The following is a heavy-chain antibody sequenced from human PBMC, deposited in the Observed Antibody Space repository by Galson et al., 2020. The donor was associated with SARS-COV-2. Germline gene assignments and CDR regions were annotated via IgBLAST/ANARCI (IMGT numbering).Heavy chain of an antibody. V-gene: IGHV4-39*07. CDR1: GGSISSSSYY. Sequence: ASETLSLTCTVSGGSISSSSYYWGWIRQPPGKGLEWIGSIYYSGSTYYNPSLKSRVTISVDTSKNQFSLKLSSVTAADTAVYYCARARIMITFGGVIGTWFDPWGQGTLVTVSS. CDR2: IYYSGST. J-gene: IGHJ5*02. D-gene: IGHD3-16*02. CDR3: ARARIMITFGGVIGTWFDP.